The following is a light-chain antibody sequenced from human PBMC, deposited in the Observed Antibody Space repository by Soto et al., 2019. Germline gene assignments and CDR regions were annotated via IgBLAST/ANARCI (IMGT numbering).Light chain of an antibody. CDR3: SSYTSGSTRV. CDR1: SSDVGGYNY. V-gene: IGLV2-14*03. CDR2: DVS. J-gene: IGLJ2*01. Sequence: QSALTQPASVSGSPGQSITISCTGTSSDVGGYNYVSWYQHHPGKAPKLTIYDVSNRPSGVSNRFSGSKSGDTASLTISGLQAEDEADYYCSSYTSGSTRVFGGGTKLTVL.